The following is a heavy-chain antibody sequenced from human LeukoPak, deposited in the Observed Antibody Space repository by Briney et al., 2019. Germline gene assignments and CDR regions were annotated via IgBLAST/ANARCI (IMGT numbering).Heavy chain of an antibody. D-gene: IGHD6-6*01. V-gene: IGHV3-7*01. CDR1: GFTFSSYW. CDR2: IKQDGSEK. J-gene: IGHJ4*02. Sequence: GGSLRLSCAASGFTFSSYWMSWVRQAPGKGLEWVANIKQDGSEKYYVDSVKGRFTISRDNAKNSLYLQMNSLRAEDAAVYYCAREAQYSYPALDYWGQGTLVTVSS. CDR3: AREAQYSYPALDY.